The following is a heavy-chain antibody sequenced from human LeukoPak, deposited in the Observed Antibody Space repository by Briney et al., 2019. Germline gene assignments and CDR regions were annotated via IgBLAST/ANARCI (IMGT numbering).Heavy chain of an antibody. Sequence: GESLKISCKGSGYSFTSYWIGWVRQMPGKGLGWMGIIYPGDSDTRYSPSFQGQVTISADKSISTAYLQWSSLKASDTAMYYCARVVVAATGHYYYGMDVWGQGTTVTVSS. V-gene: IGHV5-51*01. CDR1: GYSFTSYW. J-gene: IGHJ6*02. CDR3: ARVVVAATGHYYYGMDV. D-gene: IGHD2-15*01. CDR2: IYPGDSDT.